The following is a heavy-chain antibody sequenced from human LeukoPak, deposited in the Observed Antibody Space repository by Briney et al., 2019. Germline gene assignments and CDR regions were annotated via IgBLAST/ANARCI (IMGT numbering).Heavy chain of an antibody. CDR3: AKVSTYGDDYHDAFDV. Sequence: GGSLRLSCAASGFTFRSYAMSWVRQGPGKGLEWVSAISGSGGTTYFADSVRGRFTISRDNSKNTLYLQMNSLRAEDTAVYYCAKVSTYGDDYHDAFDVWGQGTMVTVSS. CDR1: GFTFRSYA. CDR2: ISGSGGTT. V-gene: IGHV3-23*01. J-gene: IGHJ3*01. D-gene: IGHD4-17*01.